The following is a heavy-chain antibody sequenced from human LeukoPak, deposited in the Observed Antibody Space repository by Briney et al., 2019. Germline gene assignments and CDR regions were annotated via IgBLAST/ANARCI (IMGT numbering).Heavy chain of an antibody. V-gene: IGHV3-30*04. CDR3: AVSRRVTTIYYYYGMDV. Sequence: GRSLTLSCAASGFTFSSYAMHWVRQAPGKGLEWVAVISYDGSNKYYADSVKRRFTITRDNSKNTLYLQMNSLRAEDTAVYYCAVSRRVTTIYYYYGMDVWGQGTTVTVSS. J-gene: IGHJ6*02. CDR2: ISYDGSNK. CDR1: GFTFSSYA. D-gene: IGHD1-14*01.